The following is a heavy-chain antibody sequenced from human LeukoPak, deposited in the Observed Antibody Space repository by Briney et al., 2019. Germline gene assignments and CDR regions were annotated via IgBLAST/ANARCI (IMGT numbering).Heavy chain of an antibody. Sequence: GGSLRLSCAASGFTFSSYWMSWVRQAPGKGLEWVANIKQDGSEKYYVDSVKGRFTISRDNAKNSLYLQMNSLRAEDTAVYYCWVPATAGEADYWGQGTLVTVSS. CDR3: WVPATAGEADY. CDR1: GFTFSSYW. D-gene: IGHD2-2*01. V-gene: IGHV3-7*01. CDR2: IKQDGSEK. J-gene: IGHJ4*02.